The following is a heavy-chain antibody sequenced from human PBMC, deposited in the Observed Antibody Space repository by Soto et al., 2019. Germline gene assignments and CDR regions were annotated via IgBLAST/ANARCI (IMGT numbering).Heavy chain of an antibody. J-gene: IGHJ6*02. Sequence: EVQLLESGGGLVQPGGSLRLSCAASGFTFSNYAMSWVRQAPGKGLEWVSGIGGSGGSTYYADSVKGRFTISRDNSKNTLYLQMNSLRAEDTAVYYCAQWSQWRGGMDVWGQGTTVTVSS. CDR2: IGGSGGST. V-gene: IGHV3-23*01. CDR3: AQWSQWRGGMDV. D-gene: IGHD6-19*01. CDR1: GFTFSNYA.